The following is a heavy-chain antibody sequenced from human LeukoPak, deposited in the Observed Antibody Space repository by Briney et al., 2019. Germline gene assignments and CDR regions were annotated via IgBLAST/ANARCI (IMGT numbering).Heavy chain of an antibody. V-gene: IGHV3-33*01. J-gene: IGHJ4*02. CDR2: IWYDGSNK. CDR1: GFTFSSYG. Sequence: PGGSLRLSCAASGFTFSSYGMHWVRQAPGKGLEWVAVIWYDGSNKYYADSVKGRFTFSRDNSKNTLYLQMNSLRAEDTAVYYCAREDSSGYYFFFDYWGQGTLVTVSS. CDR3: AREDSSGYYFFFDY. D-gene: IGHD3-22*01.